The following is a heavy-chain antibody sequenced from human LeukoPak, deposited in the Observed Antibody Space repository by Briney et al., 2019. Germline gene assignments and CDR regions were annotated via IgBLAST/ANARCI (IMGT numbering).Heavy chain of an antibody. V-gene: IGHV3-33*06. CDR1: GFTFSSYG. D-gene: IGHD3-3*01. Sequence: GRSLRLSCAASGFTFSSYGMHWVRQAPGKGLEWVAVIWYDGSNKYYADSVKGRFTISRDNSKNTLYLQMNSLRAEDTAVYYCAKSSVDFWSGYYTYYYYMDVWGKGTTVTVSS. CDR2: IWYDGSNK. CDR3: AKSSVDFWSGYYTYYYYMDV. J-gene: IGHJ6*03.